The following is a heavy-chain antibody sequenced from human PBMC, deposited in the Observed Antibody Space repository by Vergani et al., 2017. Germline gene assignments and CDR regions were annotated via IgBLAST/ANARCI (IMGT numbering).Heavy chain of an antibody. CDR2: LTGGGGST. J-gene: IGHJ4*02. CDR1: GFTFSTYA. V-gene: IGHV3-23*01. Sequence: EVQLLESGGSLKQPGGSVRLSCVASGFTFSTYAMHWVRQAPGKGLEWVSALTGGGGSTYYADSFKGRFIISRDNSRDTLYLQMNSLRPEDTATYYCVKNAVSYENFFDSWGQGTLFTVSS. CDR3: VKNAVSYENFFDS. D-gene: IGHD1-26*01.